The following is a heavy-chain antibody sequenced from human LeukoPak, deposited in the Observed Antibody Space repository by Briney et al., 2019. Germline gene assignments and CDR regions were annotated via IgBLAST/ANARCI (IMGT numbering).Heavy chain of an antibody. Sequence: SETLSLTCTVSGDSISSSGYYWGWIRQPPGKGLEWIGEINHSGSTNYNPSLKSRVTISLDTSNNQFSLKLNSVTAADTAVYYCARPIVVVPLRAFDIWGQGTMVTVSS. D-gene: IGHD2-21*01. CDR1: GDSISSSGYY. V-gene: IGHV4-39*07. J-gene: IGHJ3*02. CDR3: ARPIVVVPLRAFDI. CDR2: INHSGST.